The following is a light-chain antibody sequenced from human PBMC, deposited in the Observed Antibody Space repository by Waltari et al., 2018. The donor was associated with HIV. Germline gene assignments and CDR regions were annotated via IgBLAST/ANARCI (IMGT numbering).Light chain of an antibody. V-gene: IGKV3-15*01. J-gene: IGKJ2*01. Sequence: EVVMTQSPATLPVSPGERVTLSCRASQSVNSQLAWYQQKAGQAPRLLIHGASSRASGISARFSGSGSGTDFSLTISSLKSEDFAIYYCQQYDNWPYTFGQGTKLDI. CDR1: QSVNSQ. CDR3: QQYDNWPYT. CDR2: GAS.